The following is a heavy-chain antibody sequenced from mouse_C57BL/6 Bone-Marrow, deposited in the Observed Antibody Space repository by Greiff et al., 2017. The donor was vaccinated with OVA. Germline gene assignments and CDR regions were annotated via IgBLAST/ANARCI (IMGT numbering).Heavy chain of an antibody. CDR3: ARRGYDGPLDY. CDR2: ISSGGSYT. V-gene: IGHV5-6*02. Sequence: DVMLVESGGDLVKPGGSLKLSCAASGFTFSSYGMSWVRQTPDKRLEWVSTISSGGSYTYYPDSVKGRFTISRDNAKNTLYLQMSSLKSEDTALYYCARRGYDGPLDYWGQGTSVTVSS. D-gene: IGHD2-2*01. CDR1: GFTFSSYG. J-gene: IGHJ4*01.